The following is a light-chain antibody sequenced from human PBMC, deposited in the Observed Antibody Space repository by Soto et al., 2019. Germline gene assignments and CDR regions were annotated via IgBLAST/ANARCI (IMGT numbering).Light chain of an antibody. CDR3: QQYKSWWPIT. J-gene: IGKJ5*01. CDR1: QNIDNK. Sequence: EIVLTQSPATLSVSPGERATLSCRAIQNIDNKLVWYQQKPGQAPSLLLSNAVTRAPGIPARFSGSGFGTEFTLTISSRQPEDFAIYYCQQYKSWWPITFGQGTRLEI. V-gene: IGKV3-15*01. CDR2: NAV.